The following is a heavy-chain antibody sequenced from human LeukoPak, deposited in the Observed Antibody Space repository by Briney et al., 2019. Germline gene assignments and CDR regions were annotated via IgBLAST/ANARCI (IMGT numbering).Heavy chain of an antibody. D-gene: IGHD6-19*01. V-gene: IGHV4-34*01. Sequence: SETLSLTCAVYGGSFSGYYWSWIRQPPGKGLEWIGEINHSGSTNYNPSLKSRVTISVDTSKNQFSLKLSSVTAADTAVYYCARVYSSGWSYFDYWGQGTLVTVSS. CDR1: GGSFSGYY. CDR3: ARVYSSGWSYFDY. CDR2: INHSGST. J-gene: IGHJ4*02.